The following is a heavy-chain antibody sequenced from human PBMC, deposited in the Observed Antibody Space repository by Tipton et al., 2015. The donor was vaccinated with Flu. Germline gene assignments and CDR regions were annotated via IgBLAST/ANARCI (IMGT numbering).Heavy chain of an antibody. D-gene: IGHD1-26*01. CDR1: GFTVSNNY. CDR2: IYRGGTT. CDR3: ARGLLWDVAGDDAFDI. Sequence: VQLVQSGGGLIQPGGSLRLSCAASGFTVSNNYMSWVRQAPGKGLQWVSVIYRGGTTYVADSVKGRCTISRDNSKNTLYLQWNSLTTEDTAVYYCARGLLWDVAGDDAFDIWGQGTMVTVSS. V-gene: IGHV3-66*03. J-gene: IGHJ3*02.